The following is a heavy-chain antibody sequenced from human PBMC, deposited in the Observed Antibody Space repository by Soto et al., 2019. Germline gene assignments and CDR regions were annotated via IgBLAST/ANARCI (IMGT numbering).Heavy chain of an antibody. CDR3: ATALGGYSYAVSGNY. CDR2: FDPEDGET. J-gene: IGHJ4*02. D-gene: IGHD5-18*01. Sequence: VASVKVSCKVSGYTLTELSMHWVRQAPGKGLEWMGGFDPEDGETIYAQKFQGRVTMTEDTSTDTAYMELSSLRSEDTAVYYCATALGGYSYAVSGNYWGQGTLVTVSS. CDR1: GYTLTELS. V-gene: IGHV1-24*01.